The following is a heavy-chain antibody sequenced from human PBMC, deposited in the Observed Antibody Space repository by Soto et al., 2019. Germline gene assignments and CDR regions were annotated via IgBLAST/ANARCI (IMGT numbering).Heavy chain of an antibody. V-gene: IGHV4-34*01. Sequence: SETLSLTCAVYGGSFSGYYWSWIRQPPGKGLEWIGEINHSGSTNYNPSLKSRVTISVDTSKNQFSLKLSSVTAADTAVYYCASLSWFDPWGQGTLVTSPQ. J-gene: IGHJ5*02. CDR3: ASLSWFDP. CDR1: GGSFSGYY. CDR2: INHSGST.